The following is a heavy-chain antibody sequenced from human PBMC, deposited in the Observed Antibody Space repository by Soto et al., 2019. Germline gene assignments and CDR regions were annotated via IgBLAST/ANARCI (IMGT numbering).Heavy chain of an antibody. CDR2: IWYDGSNK. V-gene: IGHV3-33*01. CDR3: ARDNSNYQFDF. J-gene: IGHJ4*02. D-gene: IGHD4-4*01. CDR1: GFTFSSYG. Sequence: PGGSLRLSCAASGFTFSSYGMHWVRQAPGKGLEWVAVIWYDGSNKYYADSVKGRFTISRDNSKNTLYLQMNSLRAEDTAVYYCARDNSNYQFDFWAQGTLDTGSS.